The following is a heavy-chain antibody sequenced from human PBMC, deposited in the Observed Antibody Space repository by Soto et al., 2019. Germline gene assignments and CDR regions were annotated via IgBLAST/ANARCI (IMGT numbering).Heavy chain of an antibody. V-gene: IGHV3-23*01. CDR1: GFTFSSYA. CDR2: ISGSGGST. J-gene: IGHJ4*02. D-gene: IGHD2-21*02. CDR3: AKDSTPIIYGGNSPVHSDY. Sequence: GGSLRLSCAASGFTFSSYAMSWVRQAPGKGLEWVSAISGSGGSTYYADSVKVRFTISRDNSKNTRYLQMNSLRAEDTAVYYCAKDSTPIIYGGNSPVHSDYWGQGTLVTVSS.